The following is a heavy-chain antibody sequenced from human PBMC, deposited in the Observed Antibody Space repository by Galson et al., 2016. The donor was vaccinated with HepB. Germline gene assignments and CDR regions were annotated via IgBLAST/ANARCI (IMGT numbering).Heavy chain of an antibody. CDR1: GFTFNIAW. V-gene: IGHV3-15*07. CDR3: ALELFAAARCFDY. Sequence: SLRLSCAASGFTFNIAWMSWVRQAPGKGLERVGRTKSKVYGGTTDYAAPVKGRFIISRDDSKNMLYLQMNSLKIEDSAVYYCALELFAAARCFDYWGQGTLVTVSS. J-gene: IGHJ4*02. CDR2: TKSKVYGGTT. D-gene: IGHD6-13*01.